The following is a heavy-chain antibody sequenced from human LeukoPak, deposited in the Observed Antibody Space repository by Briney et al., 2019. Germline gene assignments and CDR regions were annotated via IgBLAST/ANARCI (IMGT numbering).Heavy chain of an antibody. J-gene: IGHJ4*02. CDR2: ISGSGGST. D-gene: IGHD3-10*01. CDR1: GFTFSSYA. CDR3: AKVMVRGVIDY. Sequence: GGSLRLSCAASGFTFSSYAMSWVRQAPGKGLEWVSAISGSGGSTYYADSVTGRFTISRGNSKNTLYLQMNSLRAEDTAVYYCAKVMVRGVIDYWGQGTLVTVSS. V-gene: IGHV3-23*01.